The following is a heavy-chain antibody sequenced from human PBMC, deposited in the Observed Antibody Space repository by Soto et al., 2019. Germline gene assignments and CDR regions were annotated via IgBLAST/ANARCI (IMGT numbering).Heavy chain of an antibody. CDR2: INRSGST. J-gene: IGHJ4*02. V-gene: IGHV4-34*01. CDR1: GGSFSGYY. Sequence: PSETLSLTCAVYGGSFSGYYWTWIRQPPGTGLEWIGEINRSGSTNYNPSLKSRVTISVDTSKNQFSLKLTSVTAVDTAVYYCARDKITGLFDYWGQGTLVTVSS. D-gene: IGHD2-8*02. CDR3: ARDKITGLFDY.